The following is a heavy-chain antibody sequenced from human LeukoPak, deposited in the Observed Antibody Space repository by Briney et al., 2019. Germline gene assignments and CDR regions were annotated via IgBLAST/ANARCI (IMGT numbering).Heavy chain of an antibody. J-gene: IGHJ6*03. Sequence: GGSLRLSCAASGFTFSSYSMNWVGQAPGKGLEWVSSISSSSSYIYYADSVKGRFTISRDNAKNSLYLQMNSLRAEDTAVYYCAGYGGNFNYYYYYYMDVWGKGTTVTVSS. D-gene: IGHD4-23*01. V-gene: IGHV3-21*01. CDR3: AGYGGNFNYYYYYYMDV. CDR2: ISSSSSYI. CDR1: GFTFSSYS.